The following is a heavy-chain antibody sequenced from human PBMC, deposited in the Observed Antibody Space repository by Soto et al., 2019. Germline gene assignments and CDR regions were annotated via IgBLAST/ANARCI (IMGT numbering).Heavy chain of an antibody. CDR3: ARLVGATAYYYYDMDV. CDR2: ISGSSRTI. J-gene: IGHJ6*02. CDR1: GFTFSSYS. Sequence: GGSLRLSCAASGFTFSSYSMNWVRQAPGKGLEWVSYISGSSRTIYYADSVKGRFTISRDNAKNSLYLQMSSLRDEDTAVYFCARLVGATAYYYYDMDVWGQGTTVTVSS. V-gene: IGHV3-48*02. D-gene: IGHD1-26*01.